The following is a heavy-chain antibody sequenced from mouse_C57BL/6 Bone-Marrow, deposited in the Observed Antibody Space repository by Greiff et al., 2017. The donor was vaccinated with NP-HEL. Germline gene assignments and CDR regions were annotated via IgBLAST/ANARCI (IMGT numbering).Heavy chain of an antibody. Sequence: QVQVKQSGPELVKPGASVKISCKASGYAFSSSWMNWVKQRPGKGLEWIGRIYPGDGDTNYNGKFKGKATLTADKSSSTAYMQLSSLTSEDSAVYFCATVRRTGYFDVWGTGTTVTVSS. D-gene: IGHD2-14*01. J-gene: IGHJ1*03. CDR3: ATVRRTGYFDV. V-gene: IGHV1-82*01. CDR1: GYAFSSSW. CDR2: IYPGDGDT.